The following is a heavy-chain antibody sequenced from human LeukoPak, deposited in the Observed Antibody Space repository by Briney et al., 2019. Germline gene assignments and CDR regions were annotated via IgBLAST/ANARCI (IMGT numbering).Heavy chain of an antibody. V-gene: IGHV1-18*01. CDR1: GYTFTSYG. D-gene: IGHD3-10*01. CDR2: ISAYNGNT. J-gene: IGHJ5*02. CDR3: AREITMVRGVIITPPWFDP. Sequence: GASVKVSCKASGYTFTSYGISWVRQAPGQGPEWMGWISAYNGNTNYAQKLQGRVTMTTDTSTSTAYMELRSLRSDDTAVYYCAREITMVRGVIITPPWFDPWGQGTLVTVSS.